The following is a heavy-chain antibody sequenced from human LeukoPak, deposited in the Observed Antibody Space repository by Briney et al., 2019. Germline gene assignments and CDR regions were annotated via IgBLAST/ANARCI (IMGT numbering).Heavy chain of an antibody. Sequence: GASVKVSCKASGYTFTGYYMHWVRQAPGQGLEWMGWINPNSGGTNYAQKFQGRVTMTRDTSISTAYMELSRLRSDDTAVYYCARGLMACPIRDYGMDVWGQGTTVTVSS. V-gene: IGHV1-2*02. CDR1: GYTFTGYY. D-gene: IGHD2-8*01. CDR2: INPNSGGT. CDR3: ARGLMACPIRDYGMDV. J-gene: IGHJ6*02.